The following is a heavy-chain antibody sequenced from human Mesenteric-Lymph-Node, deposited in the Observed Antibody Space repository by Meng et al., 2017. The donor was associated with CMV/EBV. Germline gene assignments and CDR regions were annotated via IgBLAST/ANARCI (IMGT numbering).Heavy chain of an antibody. V-gene: IGHV3-53*01. Sequence: GESLKISCAASGFTVSRNYMSWVRQAPGKGLEWVSVIYSDGSTYYADSLKGRFTISRDNSKNTLYLQMNSLRAEDTAVYYCARVPSGDYYGVFDYWGQGTLVTVSS. CDR1: GFTVSRNY. CDR3: ARVPSGDYYGVFDY. D-gene: IGHD2-21*02. CDR2: IYSDGST. J-gene: IGHJ4*02.